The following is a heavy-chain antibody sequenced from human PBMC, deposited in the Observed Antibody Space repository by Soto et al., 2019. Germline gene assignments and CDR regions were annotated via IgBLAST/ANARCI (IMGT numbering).Heavy chain of an antibody. V-gene: IGHV3-33*01. Sequence: GVSLRLSCAASGFTFSNYGMHWVRQAPGKGLEWVAVIWYDGNNKYYADSVKGRFTISRDNSNNTLYVQMTSLRAEDAAVYYCAREDRSVGKRMYDYYYYGMDVWGQGTTVTVSS. CDR2: IWYDGNNK. J-gene: IGHJ6*02. CDR1: GFTFSNYG. D-gene: IGHD1-26*01. CDR3: AREDRSVGKRMYDYYYYGMDV.